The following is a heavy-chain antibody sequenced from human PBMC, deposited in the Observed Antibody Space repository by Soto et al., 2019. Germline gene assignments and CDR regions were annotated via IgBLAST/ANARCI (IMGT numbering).Heavy chain of an antibody. CDR2: ISGSGGST. CDR3: AKMAVGGSNSSPYGMDV. J-gene: IGHJ6*02. Sequence: GGSLRLSCAASGFTFSSYAMSWVRQAPGKGLEWVSAISGSGGSTYYADSVKGRFTISRDNSKNTLYLQMNSLRAEDTAVYYCAKMAVGGSNSSPYGMDVWGQGTTVTVSS. D-gene: IGHD2-2*01. V-gene: IGHV3-23*01. CDR1: GFTFSSYA.